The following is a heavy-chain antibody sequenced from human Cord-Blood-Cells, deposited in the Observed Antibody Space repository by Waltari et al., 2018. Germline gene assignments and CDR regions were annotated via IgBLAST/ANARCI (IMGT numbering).Heavy chain of an antibody. CDR2: IYSGGST. CDR3: ARLDSSSWSHFDY. J-gene: IGHJ4*02. Sequence: EVQLVESGGGLLQPGGSLRLACAASGFTVSGNYMSWVRQAPGKGLEWVSVIYSGGSTYYADSVKGRFTISRDNSKNTLYLQMNSLRAEDTAVYYCARLDSSSWSHFDYWGQGTLVTVSS. V-gene: IGHV3-53*01. D-gene: IGHD6-13*01. CDR1: GFTVSGNY.